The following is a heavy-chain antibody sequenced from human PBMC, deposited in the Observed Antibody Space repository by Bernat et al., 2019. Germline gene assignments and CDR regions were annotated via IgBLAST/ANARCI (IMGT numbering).Heavy chain of an antibody. CDR1: GYTFTSYY. CDR2: INPSGGST. J-gene: IGHJ4*02. CDR3: AIPAAVAGLNIDY. D-gene: IGHD6-19*01. V-gene: IGHV1-46*01. Sequence: QVQLVQSGAEVKKPGASVKVSCKASGYTFTSYYMYWVRQAPGQGLEWMGIINPSGGSTSYAQKFQGRVTMTRDKSASTAYMELSSLRSEDTAVYYCAIPAAVAGLNIDYWGQGTLVTVSS.